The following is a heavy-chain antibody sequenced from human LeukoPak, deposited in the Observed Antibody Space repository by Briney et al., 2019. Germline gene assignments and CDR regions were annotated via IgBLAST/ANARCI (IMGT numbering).Heavy chain of an antibody. J-gene: IGHJ4*02. Sequence: GESLKISCKGSGYSFTSYWIGWVRQMPGKGLEWMGIIYPGDSDTRYSPSFQGQVTISADKSISTAYLQWGSLKASDTAMYYCARHGGATYGSNLNPFDYWGQGTLVTVAS. CDR1: GYSFTSYW. CDR3: ARHGGATYGSNLNPFDY. CDR2: IYPGDSDT. V-gene: IGHV5-51*01. D-gene: IGHD1-26*01.